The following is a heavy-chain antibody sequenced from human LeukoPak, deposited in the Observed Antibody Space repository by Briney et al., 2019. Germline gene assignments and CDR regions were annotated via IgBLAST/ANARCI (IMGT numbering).Heavy chain of an antibody. CDR2: IIPILGIA. Sequence: ASVKVSCKASGGTFSSYTISWVRQAPGQGLEWKGRIIPILGIANYAQKFQGRVTITADKSTSTAYMELSSLRSEDTAVYYCAQLVGATGTDYWGQGTLVTVSS. CDR1: GGTFSSYT. D-gene: IGHD1-26*01. CDR3: AQLVGATGTDY. J-gene: IGHJ4*02. V-gene: IGHV1-69*02.